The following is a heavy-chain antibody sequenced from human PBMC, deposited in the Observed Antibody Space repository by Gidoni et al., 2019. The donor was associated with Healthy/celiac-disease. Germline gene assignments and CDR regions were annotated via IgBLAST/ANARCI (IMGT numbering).Heavy chain of an antibody. Sequence: EVQLVESGGGLVQPGRSLRLSCSASGFTFDDYAMHWVRQAPGKGLEWVSGISWNSGSIGYADSVKGRFTISRDNAKNSLYLQMNSLRAEDTALYYCAKDHYGDVNTDNWFDPWGQGTLVTVSS. CDR2: ISWNSGSI. CDR1: GFTFDDYA. V-gene: IGHV3-9*01. J-gene: IGHJ5*02. D-gene: IGHD4-17*01. CDR3: AKDHYGDVNTDNWFDP.